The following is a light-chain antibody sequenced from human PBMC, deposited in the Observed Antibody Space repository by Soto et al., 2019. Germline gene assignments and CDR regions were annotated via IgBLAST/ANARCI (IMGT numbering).Light chain of an antibody. CDR2: GAS. CDR3: QQHGSSPVT. J-gene: IGKJ3*01. CDR1: QSVSSNY. Sequence: EIVLTQSPGTLSLSPGERATLSCRASQSVSSNYVAWYQQKPGQAPRLLIKGASSRVTGIPDRYSGSGSGTDFTLTISRLAPEDSAVYYCQQHGSSPVTFGPGTKVEI. V-gene: IGKV3-20*01.